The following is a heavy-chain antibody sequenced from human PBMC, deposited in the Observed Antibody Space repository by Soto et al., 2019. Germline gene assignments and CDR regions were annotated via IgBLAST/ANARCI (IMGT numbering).Heavy chain of an antibody. CDR3: ARVRPSMRFGEFLDY. V-gene: IGHV1-18*01. CDR2: ISAYNGNT. CDR1: GYTFTSYG. Sequence: QVPLVQSGAEVKKPGASVKVSCKASGYTFTSYGISWVRQAPGQGLEWMGWISAYNGNTSYAQKLQGRVTMTTDTSTSTAYMEPRSLRSDDTALYYCARVRPSMRFGEFLDYWGQGTLVTVSS. D-gene: IGHD3-10*01. J-gene: IGHJ4*02.